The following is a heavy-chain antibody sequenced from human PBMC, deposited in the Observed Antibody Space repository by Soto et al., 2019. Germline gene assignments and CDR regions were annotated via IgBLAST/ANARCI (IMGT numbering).Heavy chain of an antibody. Sequence: GGSLRLSCAASGFTFSNAWMNWVRQAPGKGLEWVGRIKSKTDGGTTDYAAPVKGRFTISRDDSKNTLYLQMNSLKTEDTAVYYCTTKDTAMVTFYYYYGMDVWGQGTTVTVSS. D-gene: IGHD5-18*01. CDR3: TTKDTAMVTFYYYYGMDV. V-gene: IGHV3-15*07. J-gene: IGHJ6*02. CDR1: GFTFSNAW. CDR2: IKSKTDGGTT.